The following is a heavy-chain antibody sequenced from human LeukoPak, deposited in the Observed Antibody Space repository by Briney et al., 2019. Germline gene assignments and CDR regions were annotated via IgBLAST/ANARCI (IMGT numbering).Heavy chain of an antibody. CDR1: GFPFSSYS. D-gene: IGHD6-19*01. V-gene: IGHV3-48*01. CDR2: ITSYSSTI. Sequence: GGSLRLSCAASGFPFSSYSLNWVRQAPGRGLEWVSYITSYSSTIYYADSVKGRFTISRDHAENSLYLQMNSLRAEDTAVYFCARGGERAREQWLVFSDWFDPWGQGTLVTVSS. CDR3: ARGGERAREQWLVFSDWFDP. J-gene: IGHJ5*02.